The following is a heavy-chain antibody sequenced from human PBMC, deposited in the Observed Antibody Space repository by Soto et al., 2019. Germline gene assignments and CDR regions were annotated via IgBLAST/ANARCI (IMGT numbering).Heavy chain of an antibody. D-gene: IGHD6-19*01. CDR2: IYYSGST. CDR3: ASIGYSSGWYNWFDP. CDR1: GGSISSSSYY. V-gene: IGHV4-39*07. Sequence: SETLSLTCTVSGGSISSSSYYWGWIRQPPGKGLEWIGSIYYSGSTYYNPSLKSRVTISVDTSKNQFSLKLSSVTAADTAVYYCASIGYSSGWYNWFDPWGQGTLVTVSS. J-gene: IGHJ5*02.